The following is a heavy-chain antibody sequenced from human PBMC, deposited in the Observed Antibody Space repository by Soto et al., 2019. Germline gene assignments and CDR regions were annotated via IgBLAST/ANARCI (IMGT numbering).Heavy chain of an antibody. CDR1: GGSISRGGYS. CDR3: ARVPTP. Sequence: SETLSLTCAVSGGSISRGGYSWSWIRQPPGKGLEWIGYIYHSGSTYYNPSLKSRVTISVDRSKNQFSLKLNSMTAADTAVYYCARVPTPWGRGTLVTVSS. J-gene: IGHJ5*02. CDR2: IYHSGST. V-gene: IGHV4-30-2*01.